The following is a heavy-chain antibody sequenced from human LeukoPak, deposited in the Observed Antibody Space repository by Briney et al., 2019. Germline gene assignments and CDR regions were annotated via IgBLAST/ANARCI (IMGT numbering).Heavy chain of an antibody. CDR2: IYYSGST. CDR3: ARHSNVLRYFDWLFGWFDP. J-gene: IGHJ5*02. D-gene: IGHD3-9*01. CDR1: GGSISSYY. Sequence: SETLSLTCTVSGGSISSYYWSWIRQPPGKGLEWFGYIYYSGSTNYNPSLKSRVTISVDTSKNQFSLKLSSVTAADTAVYYCARHSNVLRYFDWLFGWFDPWGQGTLVTVSS. V-gene: IGHV4-59*08.